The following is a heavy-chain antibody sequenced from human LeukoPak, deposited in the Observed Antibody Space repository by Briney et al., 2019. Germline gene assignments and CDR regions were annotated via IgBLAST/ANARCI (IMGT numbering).Heavy chain of an antibody. J-gene: IGHJ5*02. Sequence: PSRTLSLTRAVSVGALCRYFGSCVGGPAGTGREWFERIYTCGSTHYNPSLKSRVTMSVGTSKNQFSLKLSSVTAADTAVYYCARESGGSVLNWFDPWGQGTLVTVSS. CDR2: IYTCGST. V-gene: IGHV4-4*07. CDR3: ARESGGSVLNWFDP. CDR1: VGALCRYF. D-gene: IGHD2-15*01.